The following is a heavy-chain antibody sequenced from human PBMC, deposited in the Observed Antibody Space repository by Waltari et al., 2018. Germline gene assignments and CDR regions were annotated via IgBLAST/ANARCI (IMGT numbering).Heavy chain of an antibody. CDR2: ISSSGSTI. CDR3: ARVVRDDFWSGYYFPDY. V-gene: IGHV3-11*01. J-gene: IGHJ4*02. Sequence: QVQLVESGGGLVKPGGSLRLSCAASVFTFSDSSMSWTRQAPGKGLEWVSYISSSGSTIYYADSVKGRFTISRDNAKNSLYLQMNSLRAEDTAVYYCARVVRDDFWSGYYFPDYWGQGTLVTVSS. D-gene: IGHD3-3*01. CDR1: VFTFSDSS.